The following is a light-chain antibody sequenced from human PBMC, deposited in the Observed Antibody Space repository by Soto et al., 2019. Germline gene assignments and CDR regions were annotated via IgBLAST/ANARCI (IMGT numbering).Light chain of an antibody. J-gene: IGKJ5*01. CDR2: GAS. Sequence: EIVVTQSPATLSVSPGERATLSCRASQSVSSNLAWYQQKPGQAPRLLIYGASSRATGIPDRFSGSGSETDFTLTISRLEPEDFAVYYCQQYGTSPVTFGQGTRLEIK. V-gene: IGKV3-20*01. CDR3: QQYGTSPVT. CDR1: QSVSSN.